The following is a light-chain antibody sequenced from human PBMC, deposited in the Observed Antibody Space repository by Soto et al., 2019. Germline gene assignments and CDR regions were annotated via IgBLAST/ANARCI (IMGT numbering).Light chain of an antibody. V-gene: IGLV1-40*01. CDR2: GNS. CDR3: QSYDDSLSGWV. CDR1: SSNIGAGHA. J-gene: IGLJ3*02. Sequence: QLVLTQPPSVSGAPGQRVTISCTGSSSNIGAGHALHWYQHLPGAAPKLLMYGNSDRPSGVPDRFSGSKSGTSASLAITGLQPEDEADYYCQSYDDSLSGWVFGGGTELTVL.